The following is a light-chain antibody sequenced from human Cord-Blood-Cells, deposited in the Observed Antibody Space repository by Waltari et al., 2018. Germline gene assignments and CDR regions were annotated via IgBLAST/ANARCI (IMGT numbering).Light chain of an antibody. Sequence: QSVLTQPPSASGTPGQRVTISCSGSSSTFGSNTVNWYQQLPGTAPKLLIYSNNQRPSGVPDRFSGSKSGTSASLAISGLQSEDEADYYCAAWDDSLNGYVFGTGTKVTVL. J-gene: IGLJ1*01. CDR3: AAWDDSLNGYV. V-gene: IGLV1-44*01. CDR1: SSTFGSNT. CDR2: SNN.